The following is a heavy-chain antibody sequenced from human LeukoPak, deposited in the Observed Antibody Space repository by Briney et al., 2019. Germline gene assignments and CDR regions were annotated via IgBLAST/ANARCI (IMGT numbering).Heavy chain of an antibody. V-gene: IGHV3-23*01. CDR1: GFTFTSYS. Sequence: GGSLRLSCAASGFTFTSYSMNWVRQAPGKGLEWVSTISGGGGGTYYADSVKGRFTISRDNSKDTLYLQMNGLRAEDTAVYFCAKQSAGSAAWYSLHYDFWGQGTLVTVSS. J-gene: IGHJ4*02. D-gene: IGHD6-13*01. CDR2: ISGGGGGT. CDR3: AKQSAGSAAWYSLHYDF.